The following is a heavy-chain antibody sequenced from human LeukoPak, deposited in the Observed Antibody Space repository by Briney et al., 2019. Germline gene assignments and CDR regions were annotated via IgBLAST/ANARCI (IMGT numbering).Heavy chain of an antibody. Sequence: GASVKVSCKASGYTFTSYGISWVRQAPGQGLEWMGRISAYNGNTNYAQKLQGRVTMTTDTSTSTAYMELRSLRSDDTAVYYCAREGIAGSYYYYMDVWGKGTTVTVSS. J-gene: IGHJ6*03. V-gene: IGHV1-18*01. CDR3: AREGIAGSYYYYMDV. CDR1: GYTFTSYG. CDR2: ISAYNGNT. D-gene: IGHD6-13*01.